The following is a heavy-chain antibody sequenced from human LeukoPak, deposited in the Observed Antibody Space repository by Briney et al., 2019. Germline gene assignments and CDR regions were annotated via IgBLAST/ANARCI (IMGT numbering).Heavy chain of an antibody. Sequence: GGSLRLSCAASGFTFSSYSMNWVRQAPGKGLEWVSSISSSSYIYYADSVKGRFTISRDNAKNSLYLQMNSLRAEDTAVYYCARDFDLRLFDYWGQGTLVTVSS. J-gene: IGHJ4*02. CDR1: GFTFSSYS. CDR3: ARDFDLRLFDY. D-gene: IGHD5-12*01. V-gene: IGHV3-21*01. CDR2: ISSSSYI.